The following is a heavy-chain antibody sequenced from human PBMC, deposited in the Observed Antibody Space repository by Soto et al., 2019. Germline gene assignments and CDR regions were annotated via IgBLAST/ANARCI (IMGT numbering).Heavy chain of an antibody. D-gene: IGHD2-21*02. V-gene: IGHV3-23*01. J-gene: IGHJ4*02. CDR3: AKETELVVGTAVVFDY. Sequence: EVQLLESGGGLVQPGGSLRLSCAASGFTFSSYAMSWVRQAPGKGLEWVSAISGSGDSTYYADSVKGRFTISRDNSKNKLTLHMQSQSAKAEAIYDCAKETELVVGTAVVFDYWGQGTLVTVSS. CDR1: GFTFSSYA. CDR2: ISGSGDST.